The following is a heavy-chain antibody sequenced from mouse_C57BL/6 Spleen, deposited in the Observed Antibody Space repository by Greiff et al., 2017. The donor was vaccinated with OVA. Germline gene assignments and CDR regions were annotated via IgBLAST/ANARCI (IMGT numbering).Heavy chain of an antibody. CDR3: ARWSEGYFDD. CDR1: GYAFSSSW. V-gene: IGHV1-82*01. CDR2: IYPGDGDT. Sequence: VQLQQSGPELVKPGASVKISCKASGYAFSSSWMNWVKQRPGKGLEWIGRIYPGDGDTNYNGKVKGKATLTADKSSSTAYMQLSSLTSEDSAVYFCARWSEGYFDDGGQGTTLTVSS. J-gene: IGHJ2*01.